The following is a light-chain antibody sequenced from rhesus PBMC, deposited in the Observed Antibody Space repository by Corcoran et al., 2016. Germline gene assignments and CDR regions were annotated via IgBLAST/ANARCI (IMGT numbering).Light chain of an antibody. CDR2: KAS. CDR1: QGISSW. CDR3: HKYSSRTLP. V-gene: IGKV1-22*01. Sequence: DIQMTQSPSSLSASVGDTVTITCRASQGISSWLAWYQQKPGKAPKLLIYKASRLKSGVPSRFSGSGSGTDFTLTISSLQSEDFATYYCHKYSSRTLPFGGGTKVELK. J-gene: IGKJ4*01.